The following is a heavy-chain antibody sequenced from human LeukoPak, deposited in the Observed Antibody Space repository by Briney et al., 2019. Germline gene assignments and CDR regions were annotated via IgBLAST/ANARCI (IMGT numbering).Heavy chain of an antibody. Sequence: KPSETLSLTCAVYGGSFSGFYWSWIRQPPGKGLEWIGEINHSGSTNYNPSLKSRVTISVDTSKNQFSLKLSSVTAADTAVYYCARRGYYDFWSGWAFDIWGQGTMVTVSS. D-gene: IGHD3-3*01. CDR3: ARRGYYDFWSGWAFDI. CDR2: INHSGST. J-gene: IGHJ3*02. V-gene: IGHV4-34*01. CDR1: GGSFSGFY.